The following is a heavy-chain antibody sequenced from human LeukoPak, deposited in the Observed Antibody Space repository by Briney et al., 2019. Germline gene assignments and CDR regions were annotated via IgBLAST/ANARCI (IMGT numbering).Heavy chain of an antibody. CDR2: IWYDGSNK. Sequence: GRSLRPSCAASGFTFSSYGMHWVRQAPGKGLEWVAVIWYDGSNKYYADSVKGRFTISRDNSKNTLYLQMNSLRAEDTAVYYCARGDIVVVPATLLPFDYWGQGTLVTVSS. V-gene: IGHV3-33*01. CDR3: ARGDIVVVPATLLPFDY. J-gene: IGHJ4*02. CDR1: GFTFSSYG. D-gene: IGHD2-2*01.